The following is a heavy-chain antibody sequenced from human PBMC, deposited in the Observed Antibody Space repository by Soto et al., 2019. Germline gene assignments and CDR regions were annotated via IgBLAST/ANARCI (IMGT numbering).Heavy chain of an antibody. V-gene: IGHV3-33*01. Sequence: GGSLRLSCAASGFTFSSYGMHWVRQAPGKGLEWVAVIWYDGSNKYYADSVKGRFTISRDNSKNTLYLQMNSLRAEDTAVYYCAREVENGDYHNWFDPWGQGTLVTVSS. CDR3: AREVENGDYHNWFDP. CDR2: IWYDGSNK. CDR1: GFTFSSYG. J-gene: IGHJ5*02. D-gene: IGHD4-17*01.